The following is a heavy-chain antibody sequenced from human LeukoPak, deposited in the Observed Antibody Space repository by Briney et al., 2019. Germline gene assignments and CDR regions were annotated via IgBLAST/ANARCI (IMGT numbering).Heavy chain of an antibody. J-gene: IGHJ4*02. D-gene: IGHD4/OR15-4a*01. CDR3: THRRELYDYGGHGFEH. V-gene: IGHV2-5*01. CDR2: IYYNGDK. Sequence: SGPTLVKPTQTLTLTRTFSGFSLTTSGVGVGWIRQPPGKALEWLASIYYNGDKRFSTSLRSRLTITKDTSKNQVVLTMTNMDPVDTATYYCTHRRELYDYGGHGFEHWGQGTLVTVSS. CDR1: GFSLTTSGVG.